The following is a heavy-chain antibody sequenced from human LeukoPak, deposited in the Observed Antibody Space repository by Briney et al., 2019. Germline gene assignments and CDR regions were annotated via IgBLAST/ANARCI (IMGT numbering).Heavy chain of an antibody. CDR3: ARLEGVTPYFDY. CDR1: GYSISSGYY. D-gene: IGHD5-18*01. CDR2: LYHSGST. J-gene: IGHJ4*02. Sequence: PSETLSLTCSVSGYSISSGYYWGWIRQAPGKGLEWIGNLYHSGSTYYNPSLKSRVSISVDTSKNQFSLKLSSVTAADTAVYYCARLEGVTPYFDYWGQGTLVTVSS. V-gene: IGHV4-38-2*02.